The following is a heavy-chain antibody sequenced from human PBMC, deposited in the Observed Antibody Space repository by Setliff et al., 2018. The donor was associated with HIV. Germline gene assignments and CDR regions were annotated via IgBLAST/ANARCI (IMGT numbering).Heavy chain of an antibody. J-gene: IGHJ4*02. CDR3: VRDLPPDY. CDR1: GFTFSNDW. CDR2: IKQDGGEM. V-gene: IGHV3-7*03. Sequence: GGSLRLASAASGFTFSNDWMDWVRQAPGKGMEWVATIKQDGGEMYYVDSVKGRFTVSRDESENTMSLQMRSLRAEDTAVYYCVRDLPPDYWGQGTLVTVSS.